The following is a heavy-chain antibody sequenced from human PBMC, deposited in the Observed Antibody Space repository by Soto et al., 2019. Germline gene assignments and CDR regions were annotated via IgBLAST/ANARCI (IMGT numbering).Heavy chain of an antibody. Sequence: EVQLVESGGGLVQPGGSLRLSCAASGFSFSSYWMSWVRQAPGKGLEWVANIKQDGSEKYYVDSVKGRFTISRDNAKNSLYPQMNSLRADDTAVYYCARAKWNYDYWGQGTLVTVSS. CDR3: ARAKWNYDY. V-gene: IGHV3-7*01. J-gene: IGHJ4*02. CDR2: IKQDGSEK. CDR1: GFSFSSYW. D-gene: IGHD1-7*01.